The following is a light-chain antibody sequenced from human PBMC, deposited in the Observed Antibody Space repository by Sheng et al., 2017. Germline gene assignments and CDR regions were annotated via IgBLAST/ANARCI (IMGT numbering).Light chain of an antibody. J-gene: IGLJ2*01. CDR3: QTWGTGIQV. CDR1: SGHSSYA. V-gene: IGLV4-69*01. Sequence: QLVLTQSPSASASLGASVKLTCTLSSGHSSYAIAWHQQQPEKGPRYLMKLNSDDRHTKGDGIPDRFSGSSSGAERYLTISSLQSEDEADYYCQTWGTGIQVFGGGTKVTVL. CDR2: LNSDDRH.